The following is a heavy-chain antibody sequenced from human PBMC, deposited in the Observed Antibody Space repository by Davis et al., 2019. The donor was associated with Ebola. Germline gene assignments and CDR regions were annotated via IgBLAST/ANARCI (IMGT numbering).Heavy chain of an antibody. CDR2: IIPIFDTP. Sequence: SVKVSCKTSGGSFSSHPISWVRQAPRQGLEWMGGIIPIFDTPHYAQKYQGRITITADASTSTAYMELSSLRSEDTATYFCARDFDGGNYYFDYWGPGTPVTVSS. CDR1: GGSFSSHP. J-gene: IGHJ4*02. D-gene: IGHD3-9*01. CDR3: ARDFDGGNYYFDY. V-gene: IGHV1-69*13.